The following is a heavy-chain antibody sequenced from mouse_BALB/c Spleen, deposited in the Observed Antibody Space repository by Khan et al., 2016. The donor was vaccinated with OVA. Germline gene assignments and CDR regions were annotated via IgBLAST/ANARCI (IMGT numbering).Heavy chain of an antibody. Sequence: QVHVKQSGAELAKPGASVKMSCKASGYTFTTYWMHWVKQRPGQGLEWIGYIDPSTGYTEYNQKFKDKATFPTDKSSSTAYMQLSILTSEDSAVDYSARRGQNGNVEDWGQGTLVTVSA. J-gene: IGHJ3*01. CDR2: IDPSTGYT. CDR1: GYTFTTYW. CDR3: ARRGQNGNVED. V-gene: IGHV1-7*01. D-gene: IGHD2-1*01.